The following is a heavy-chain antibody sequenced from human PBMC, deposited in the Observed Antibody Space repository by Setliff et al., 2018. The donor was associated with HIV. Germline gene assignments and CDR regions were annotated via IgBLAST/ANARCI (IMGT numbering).Heavy chain of an antibody. CDR1: GFTFSSYW. V-gene: IGHV3-74*01. CDR3: ARVGAPVKFSSIAARPGIWFDP. D-gene: IGHD6-6*01. Sequence: GGSLRLSCAASGFTFSSYWMHWVRQAPGKGLVWVLRINRDGSSTSYADSVKGRFTISRDNAKNTLYLQMNSLRAEDTAVYYCARVGAPVKFSSIAARPGIWFDPWGQGTLVTVSS. CDR2: INRDGSST. J-gene: IGHJ5*02.